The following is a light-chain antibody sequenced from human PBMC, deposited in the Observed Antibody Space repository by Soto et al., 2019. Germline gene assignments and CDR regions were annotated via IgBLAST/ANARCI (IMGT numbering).Light chain of an antibody. CDR3: QQRSNWTVIT. J-gene: IGKJ4*01. V-gene: IGKV3-11*01. Sequence: EIVLTQSPATLSLSPGERATLACRASQSVRSYLAWYQQKPGQAPRLLIYDASNRATGIPARFSGSGSGTDFTLTISSLEPEDFAVYYWQQRSNWTVITFGGGTKVEIK. CDR2: DAS. CDR1: QSVRSY.